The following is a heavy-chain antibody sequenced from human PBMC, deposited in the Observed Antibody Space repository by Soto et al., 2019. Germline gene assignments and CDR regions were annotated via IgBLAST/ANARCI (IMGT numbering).Heavy chain of an antibody. CDR3: ARYLSSGPADF. CDR1: GFSFSAYW. D-gene: IGHD3-3*01. V-gene: IGHV3-7*01. J-gene: IGHJ4*02. Sequence: GGSLRLSCAASGFSFSAYWLSWFRQAPGKGLQWVANINKDGSEKHYVDSVKGRFMISRDNAENSLYLQMNSLRADDTAVYYCARYLSSGPADFWGQGT. CDR2: INKDGSEK.